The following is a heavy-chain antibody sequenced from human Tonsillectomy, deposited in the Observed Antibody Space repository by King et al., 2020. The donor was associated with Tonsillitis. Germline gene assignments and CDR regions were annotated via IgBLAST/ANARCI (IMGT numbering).Heavy chain of an antibody. Sequence: QLVQSGGGLVQPGGSLRLSCAASGFIFSNSAMDWVRQAPGKGLEWVSAIRGSGERTYYADSVEGRFTVSRDNSKNTLYLQINSLRAEDTAVYYCAKEFGSSGWYTVDYWGQGTRVTVSS. CDR2: IRGSGERT. CDR3: AKEFGSSGWYTVDY. V-gene: IGHV3-23*04. D-gene: IGHD6-19*01. J-gene: IGHJ4*02. CDR1: GFIFSNSA.